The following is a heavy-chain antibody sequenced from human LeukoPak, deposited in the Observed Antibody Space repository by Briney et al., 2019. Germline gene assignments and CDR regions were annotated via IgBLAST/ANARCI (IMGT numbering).Heavy chain of an antibody. CDR1: GFTFSSYS. V-gene: IGHV3-21*01. J-gene: IGHJ4*02. Sequence: GGSLRLSCAASGFTFSSYSMNWVRQAPGKGLEWVSSISSSSSYIYYADSVKGRFTISRGNAKNSLYLQMNSLRAEDTAVYYCARDSLLLVRGVLDWGQGTLVTVSS. CDR2: ISSSSSYI. D-gene: IGHD3-10*01. CDR3: ARDSLLLVRGVLD.